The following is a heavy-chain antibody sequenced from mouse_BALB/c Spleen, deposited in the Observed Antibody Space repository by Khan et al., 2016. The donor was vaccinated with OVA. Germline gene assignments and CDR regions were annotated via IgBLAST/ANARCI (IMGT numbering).Heavy chain of an antibody. V-gene: IGHV5-9-3*01. Sequence: EVELVESGGDLVKPGGSLKLSCSASGFTFSTYAMSWVRQTPEKRLEWVATISSGGDNIFYPDSVKGRFTISRDSAKNTLYLPMSSLRSEDTAMYYCARHNYGPFAYWGQGTLVTVSA. CDR1: GFTFSTYA. CDR3: ARHNYGPFAY. J-gene: IGHJ3*01. D-gene: IGHD1-1*01. CDR2: ISSGGDNI.